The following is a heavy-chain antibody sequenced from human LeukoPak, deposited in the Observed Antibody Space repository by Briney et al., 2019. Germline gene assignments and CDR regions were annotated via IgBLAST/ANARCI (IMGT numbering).Heavy chain of an antibody. V-gene: IGHV3-21*01. J-gene: IGHJ4*02. Sequence: PGGSLRLSCAASGFTFSSYSMNWVRQAPGKGLEWVSSISSSSSYIYYADSVKGRFTISRDNAKNSLYLQMSGLRAEETAVYYCARDRGDSYGSTTYYFDYWGQGTLVTVSS. CDR3: ARDRGDSYGSTTYYFDY. CDR1: GFTFSSYS. D-gene: IGHD5-18*01. CDR2: ISSSSSYI.